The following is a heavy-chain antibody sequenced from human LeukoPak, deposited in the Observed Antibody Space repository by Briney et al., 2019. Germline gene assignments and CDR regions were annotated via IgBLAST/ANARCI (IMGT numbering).Heavy chain of an antibody. V-gene: IGHV4-4*07. Sequence: SETLSLTCTVSGGSISSYYWSWIRQPAGKGLEWIGRIYTSGCTNYNPSLKSRVTMSVDTSKNQFSLKLSSVTAADTAVYYCARAGNVDTAMADIFDYWGQGTLVTVSS. CDR2: IYTSGCT. J-gene: IGHJ4*02. CDR1: GGSISSYY. CDR3: ARAGNVDTAMADIFDY. D-gene: IGHD5-18*01.